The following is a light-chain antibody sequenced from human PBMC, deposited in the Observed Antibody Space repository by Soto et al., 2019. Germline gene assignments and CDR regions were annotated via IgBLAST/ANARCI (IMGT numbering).Light chain of an antibody. J-gene: IGKJ1*01. Sequence: EIVLTQSPGTLSLSPGARATLSCRASQTISSNYLAWFQQKPGQPPRLLIYGASNRATGIPDRFRGSGSGTDFTLTISRLEPEDFGVYYCQQYGTSPRAFGLGTKMEIK. V-gene: IGKV3-20*01. CDR2: GAS. CDR1: QTISSNY. CDR3: QQYGTSPRA.